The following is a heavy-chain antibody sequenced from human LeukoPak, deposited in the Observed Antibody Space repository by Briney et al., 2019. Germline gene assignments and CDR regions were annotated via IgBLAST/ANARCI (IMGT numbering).Heavy chain of an antibody. Sequence: GGSLRLSCAASGFTFSSFSMNWVRQAPGKGLEWVSSISSSSSYIYYADSVKGRFTISRDNAKNSLYLQMNSLRAEDTAVYYCARGSTSNYYYYYMDVWGKGTTVTISS. J-gene: IGHJ6*03. CDR1: GFTFSSFS. CDR3: ARGSTSNYYYYYMDV. CDR2: ISSSSSYI. V-gene: IGHV3-21*01. D-gene: IGHD2-2*01.